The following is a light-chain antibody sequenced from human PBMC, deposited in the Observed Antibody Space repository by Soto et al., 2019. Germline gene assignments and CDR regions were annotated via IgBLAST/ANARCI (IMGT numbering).Light chain of an antibody. CDR1: SSDVGAYNY. V-gene: IGLV2-14*03. J-gene: IGLJ1*01. CDR3: SSYTSSNTYV. CDR2: DVS. Sequence: QSVLTQPASVSGSPGQSITISCTGTSSDVGAYNYVSWHQQHPGKAPKLMIYDVSNRPSGVSNRFSGSKSGNTASLTISGLQAEDEADYYCSSYTSSNTYVFGTGTKVPVL.